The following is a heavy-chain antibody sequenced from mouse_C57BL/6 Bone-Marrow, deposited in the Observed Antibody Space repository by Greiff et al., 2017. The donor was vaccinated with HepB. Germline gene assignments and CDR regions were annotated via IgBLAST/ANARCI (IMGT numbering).Heavy chain of an antibody. D-gene: IGHD1-1*01. J-gene: IGHJ1*03. CDR2: IDPANGNT. Sequence: EVQLQQSVAELVRPGASVKLSCTASGFNIKNTYMHWVKQRPEQGLEWIGRIDPANGNTKYAPKFQGKATITADTSSNTAYLQLSSLTSEDTAIYYCARGGYYYGSSSNWYLDVWGTGTTVTVSS. V-gene: IGHV14-3*01. CDR1: GFNIKNTY. CDR3: ARGGYYYGSSSNWYLDV.